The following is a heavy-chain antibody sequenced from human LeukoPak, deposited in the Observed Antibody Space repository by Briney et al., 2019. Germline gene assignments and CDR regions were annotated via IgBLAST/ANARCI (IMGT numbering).Heavy chain of an antibody. CDR2: IIPIFGTA. V-gene: IGHV1-69*05. J-gene: IGHJ6*03. CDR1: GGTFSSYA. Sequence: GSSVKVSCTASGGTFSSYAISWVRQAPGQGLEWMGGIIPIFGTANYAQKFQGRVTITTDESTSTAYMELSSLRSEDTAVYYCARSGGDRTAFYYYYYMDVRGKGTTVTVSS. CDR3: ARSGGDRTAFYYYYYMDV. D-gene: IGHD2-15*01.